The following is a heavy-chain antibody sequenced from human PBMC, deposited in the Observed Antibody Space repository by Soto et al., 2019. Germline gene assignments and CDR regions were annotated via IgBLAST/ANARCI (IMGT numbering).Heavy chain of an antibody. V-gene: IGHV1-69*13. Sequence: SVKVSCKASGGTFSSYAISWVRQAPGQGLEWMGGIIPIFGTANYAQKFQGRVTITADESTSTAYMELSSLRSEDTAVYYCARSRGIVVVPGSYNWFDPWGQGTLVTVSS. J-gene: IGHJ5*02. CDR1: GGTFSSYA. CDR3: ARSRGIVVVPGSYNWFDP. CDR2: IIPIFGTA. D-gene: IGHD3-22*01.